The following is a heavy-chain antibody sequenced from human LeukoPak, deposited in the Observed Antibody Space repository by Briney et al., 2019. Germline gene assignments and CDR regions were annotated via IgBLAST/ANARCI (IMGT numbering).Heavy chain of an antibody. J-gene: IGHJ3*02. V-gene: IGHV4-59*08. CDR2: IYYSWST. CDR3: ARHPTHPDAFDI. Sequence: SETLSLTCTVSGGSISSYYWSWVRQPPGKGLEWIGYIYYSWSTNYNPSLKSPVTISVDTSKNQFSLKLSSATAADTAVYYCARHPTHPDAFDIWGQGTMVTVSS. CDR1: GGSISSYY.